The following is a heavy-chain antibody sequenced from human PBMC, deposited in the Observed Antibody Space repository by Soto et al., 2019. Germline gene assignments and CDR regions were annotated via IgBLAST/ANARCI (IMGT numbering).Heavy chain of an antibody. J-gene: IGHJ3*02. CDR3: AVWDDYYDSSGYGNRHAFDI. CDR1: GYTFTSYG. D-gene: IGHD3-22*01. V-gene: IGHV1-18*01. Sequence: GASVKVSCKASGYTFTSYGISWVRQAPGQGLEWMGWISAYNGNTNYAQKLQGRVTMTTDTSTSTAYMELRSLRSDDTAVYYCAVWDDYYDSSGYGNRHAFDIWGQGTMVTVSS. CDR2: ISAYNGNT.